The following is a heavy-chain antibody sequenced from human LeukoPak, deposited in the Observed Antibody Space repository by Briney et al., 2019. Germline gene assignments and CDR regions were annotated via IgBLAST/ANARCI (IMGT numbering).Heavy chain of an antibody. CDR1: GSTFSRYA. CDR2: ISESDGST. J-gene: IGHJ4*02. CDR3: AKDISQGYTFGSIEEDY. D-gene: IGHD5-18*01. V-gene: IGHV3-23*01. Sequence: GGSLRLSCAASGSTFSRYAMSWVRPAPGKGLEWLSAISESDGSTYYADSVKGRFTISRDNSKNTLYLQMNSLGADDTAVYFCAKDISQGYTFGSIEEDYWGQGTLVTVSS.